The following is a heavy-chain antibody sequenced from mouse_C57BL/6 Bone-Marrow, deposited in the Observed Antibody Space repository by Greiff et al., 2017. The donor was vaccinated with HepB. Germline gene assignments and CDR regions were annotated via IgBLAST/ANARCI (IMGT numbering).Heavy chain of an antibody. CDR3: AREGAAQATHAMDY. D-gene: IGHD3-2*02. CDR1: GYSFTSYY. J-gene: IGHJ4*01. CDR2: IYPGSGNT. Sequence: VKLQESGPELVKPGASVKISCKASGYSFTSYYIHWVKQRPGQGLEWIGWIYPGSGNTKYNEKFKGKATLTADTSSSTAYMQLSSLTSEDSAVYYCAREGAAQATHAMDYWGQGTSVTVSS. V-gene: IGHV1-66*01.